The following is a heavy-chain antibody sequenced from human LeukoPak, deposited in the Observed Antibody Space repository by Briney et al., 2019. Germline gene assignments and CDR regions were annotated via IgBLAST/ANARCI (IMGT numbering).Heavy chain of an antibody. CDR3: ARDPASPFEWLQLKGYYFDY. D-gene: IGHD5-12*01. V-gene: IGHV3-21*01. J-gene: IGHJ4*02. CDR1: GFTFSSYS. CDR2: ISSSSSYI. Sequence: GGSLRLSCAASGFTFSSYSMNWVRQAPGKGLEWVSSISSSSSYIYYADSVKGRFTISRDNAKNSLYLQMNSLRAEDTAVYYCARDPASPFEWLQLKGYYFDYWGQGTLVTVSS.